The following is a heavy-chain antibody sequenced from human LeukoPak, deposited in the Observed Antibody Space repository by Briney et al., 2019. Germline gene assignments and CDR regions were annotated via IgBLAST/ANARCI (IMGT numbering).Heavy chain of an antibody. J-gene: IGHJ4*02. Sequence: PGGSLRLSCAASGFTFSSYWMHWVRQAPGKGLVWVSRINSDGSSTSYADSVKGRFTISRDNSKNTLYLQMNSLRAEDTAVYYCAKDPKQWLGNPFDYWGQGTLVTVSS. CDR1: GFTFSSYW. V-gene: IGHV3-74*01. CDR3: AKDPKQWLGNPFDY. CDR2: INSDGSST. D-gene: IGHD6-19*01.